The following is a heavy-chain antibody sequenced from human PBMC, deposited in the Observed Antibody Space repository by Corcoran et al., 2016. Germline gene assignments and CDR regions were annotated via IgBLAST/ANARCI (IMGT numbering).Heavy chain of an antibody. CDR3: ARVPLVLGRWLPRLPDY. J-gene: IGHJ4*02. V-gene: IGHV1-69*01. CDR1: GGTFSSYA. D-gene: IGHD5-12*01. Sequence: QVQLVQSGAEVKKPGSSVKVSCKASGGTFSSYAISWVRQAPGQGLEWMGGIIPIFGTANYAQKFQGRVTITADESTSTAYMELSSLRSEDTAGYYCARVPLVLGRWLPRLPDYWGQGTLVTVSS. CDR2: IIPIFGTA.